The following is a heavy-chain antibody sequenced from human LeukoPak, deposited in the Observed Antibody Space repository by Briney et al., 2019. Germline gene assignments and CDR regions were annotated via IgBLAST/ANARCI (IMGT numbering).Heavy chain of an antibody. V-gene: IGHV3-23*01. D-gene: IGHD3-3*01. Sequence: GGSLRLSCAASGFTFSSHAMSWVRQAPGKGLEWVSSISGNGVSTYYADSVKGRYTISRDNSKNTVYLQMNSLRAEDTAVYYCANSDHSFGYNYYGMDVWGQGTTVTVSS. CDR3: ANSDHSFGYNYYGMDV. J-gene: IGHJ6*02. CDR2: ISGNGVST. CDR1: GFTFSSHA.